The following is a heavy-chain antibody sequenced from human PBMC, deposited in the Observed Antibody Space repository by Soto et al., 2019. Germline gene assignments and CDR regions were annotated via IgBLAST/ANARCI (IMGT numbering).Heavy chain of an antibody. CDR3: ARFFRHDDGSGYYFCGFAP. J-gene: IGHJ5*02. D-gene: IGHD3-22*01. CDR2: TSHDGVT. V-gene: IGHV4-4*02. CDR1: SGSIDNVYW. Sequence: SETMSLTCAVSSGSIDNVYWWSWVRQSPGKGLEWIGETSHDGVTNYNPSLEGRVTISIDTSASTAYMELNTLKSENTAVYYCARFFRHDDGSGYYFCGFAPWGQGTQVPVSS.